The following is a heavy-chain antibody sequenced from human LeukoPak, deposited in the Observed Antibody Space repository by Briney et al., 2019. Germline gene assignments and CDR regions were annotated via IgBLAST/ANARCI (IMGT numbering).Heavy chain of an antibody. CDR1: RFTFRSYA. J-gene: IGHJ4*02. Sequence: GGSLRLSCAASRFTFRSYAMSWVRQAPGKGLEWVSGISGSGGSTYYADSVKGRFTISRDNSKNTLYLQMNSLRAEDTAVYYCAKYGSSGWYDFDYWGQGTLVTVSS. D-gene: IGHD6-19*01. CDR2: ISGSGGST. V-gene: IGHV3-23*01. CDR3: AKYGSSGWYDFDY.